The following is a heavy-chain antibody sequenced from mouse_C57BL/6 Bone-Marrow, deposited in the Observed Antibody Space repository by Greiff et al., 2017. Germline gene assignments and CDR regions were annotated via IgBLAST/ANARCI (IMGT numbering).Heavy chain of an antibody. CDR2: IYPGSGST. Sequence: QVQLQQPGAELVKPGASVKMSCKASGYTFTSYWITWVKQRPGQGLEWIGDIYPGSGSTNYNEKFKSKATLTVDTSSSTAYMQLSSLTSEDSAVYYCAFYYYGSFCFDYWGQGTTLTVSS. D-gene: IGHD1-1*01. CDR3: AFYYYGSFCFDY. V-gene: IGHV1-55*01. J-gene: IGHJ2*01. CDR1: GYTFTSYW.